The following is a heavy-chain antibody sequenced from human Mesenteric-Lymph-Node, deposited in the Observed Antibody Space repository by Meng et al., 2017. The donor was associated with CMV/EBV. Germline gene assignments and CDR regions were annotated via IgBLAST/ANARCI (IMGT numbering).Heavy chain of an antibody. CDR3: AKGQPSTERYGAFDI. V-gene: IGHV3-48*03. Sequence: GGSLRLSCAASGFTFSSFEMNWVRQAPGKGLEWVSYCGSSGTTTYYADSVKGRFTISRDNAKNSLYLEMNSLRAEDTAVYYCAKGQPSTERYGAFDIWGQGTMVTVSS. D-gene: IGHD3-9*01. CDR1: GFTFSSFE. J-gene: IGHJ3*02. CDR2: CGSSGTTT.